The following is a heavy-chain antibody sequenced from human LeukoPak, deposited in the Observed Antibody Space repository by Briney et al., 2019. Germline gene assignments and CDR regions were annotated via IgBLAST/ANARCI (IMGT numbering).Heavy chain of an antibody. V-gene: IGHV4-59*12. J-gene: IGHJ5*02. CDR1: GGSISSYY. CDR3: ARDSPPSYCSSTSCYRMRWFDP. Sequence: PSETLSLTCTVSGGSISSYYWSWIRQPPGKGLEWIGYIYYSGSTNYNPSLKSRVTISVDRSKNQFSLKLSSVTAADTAVYYCARDSPPSYCSSTSCYRMRWFDPWGQGTLVTVSS. CDR2: IYYSGST. D-gene: IGHD2-2*01.